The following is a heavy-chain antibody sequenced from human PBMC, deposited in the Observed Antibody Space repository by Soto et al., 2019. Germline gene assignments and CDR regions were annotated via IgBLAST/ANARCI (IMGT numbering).Heavy chain of an antibody. J-gene: IGHJ4*02. CDR1: GGSVSSGSYY. CDR3: ARGYYDSSGPFDY. V-gene: IGHV4-61*01. D-gene: IGHD3-22*01. Sequence: PSETLSLTCTVSGGSVSSGSYYWSWIRQHSGKGLEWIGYIYYSGSTNYNPSLKSRVTISVDTSKNQFSLKLSSVTAADTAVYYCARGYYDSSGPFDYWGQGTLVTVSS. CDR2: IYYSGST.